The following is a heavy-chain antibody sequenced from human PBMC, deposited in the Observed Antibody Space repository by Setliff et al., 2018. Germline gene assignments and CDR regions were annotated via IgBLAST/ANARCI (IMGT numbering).Heavy chain of an antibody. CDR1: GFTLSDYS. D-gene: IGHD3-3*01. Sequence: GGSLRLSCATSGFTLSDYSMDWVRQAPGKGLEWVSTIIGSGISTYYADSVQGRVTISRDNHKNTLHLQMNSLRVEDTAIYYCAKSPHDFWSGRVFFDYWGQGMLVTVSS. V-gene: IGHV3-23*01. CDR3: AKSPHDFWSGRVFFDY. CDR2: IIGSGIST. J-gene: IGHJ4*01.